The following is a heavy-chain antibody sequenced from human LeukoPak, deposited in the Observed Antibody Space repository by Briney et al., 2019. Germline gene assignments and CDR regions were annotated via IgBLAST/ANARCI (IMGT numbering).Heavy chain of an antibody. D-gene: IGHD3-10*01. CDR1: GFTFSSYA. CDR3: AKLYGARNSGSYMDY. Sequence: GGSLRLSCAASGFTFSSYAMSWVRQAPGKGLEWVSAISGSGGSTYYADSVKGRFTISRDNSKNTLYLQMNSLRAEDTAVYYCAKLYGARNSGSYMDYWGQGTLVTVSS. CDR2: ISGSGGST. J-gene: IGHJ4*02. V-gene: IGHV3-23*01.